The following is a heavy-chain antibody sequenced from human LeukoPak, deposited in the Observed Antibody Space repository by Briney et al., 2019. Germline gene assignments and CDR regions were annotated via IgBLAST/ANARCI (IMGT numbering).Heavy chain of an antibody. J-gene: IGHJ4*02. D-gene: IGHD6-13*01. V-gene: IGHV4-39*07. Sequence: TSETLSLTCTVSGGSISSGSYYWGWIRQPPGKGLEWIGSIYYSGSTYYKPSLKSRVTISLDTSKNQFSLKLSSVTAADTAVYYCARAYSPPQWSPFDYWGQGTLVTVSS. CDR3: ARAYSPPQWSPFDY. CDR2: IYYSGST. CDR1: GGSISSGSYY.